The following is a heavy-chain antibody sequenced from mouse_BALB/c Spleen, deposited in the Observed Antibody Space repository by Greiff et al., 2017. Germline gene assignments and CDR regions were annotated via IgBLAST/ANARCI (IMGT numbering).Heavy chain of an antibody. J-gene: IGHJ3*01. V-gene: IGHV5-6-4*01. CDR3: TRSYDYDGAWFAY. CDR1: GFTFSSYT. D-gene: IGHD2-4*01. CDR2: ISSGGSYT. Sequence: EVKLVESGGGLVKPGGSLKLSCAASGFTFSSYTMSWVRQTPEKRLEWVATISSGGSYTYYPDSVKGRFTISRDNAKNTLYLQMSSLKSEDTAMYYCTRSYDYDGAWFAYWGQGTLVTVSA.